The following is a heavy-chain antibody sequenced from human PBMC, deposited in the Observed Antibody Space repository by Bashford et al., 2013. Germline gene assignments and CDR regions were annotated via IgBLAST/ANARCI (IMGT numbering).Heavy chain of an antibody. V-gene: IGHV1-2*02. J-gene: IGHJ4*02. CDR1: GYTFTGYY. D-gene: IGHD6-19*01. Sequence: ASVKVSCKASGYTFTGYYMHWVRQAPGQGLEWMGWINPNSGGTNYAQKFQGRVTMTRDTSISTAYMELSRLRSDDTAVYYCARSTGGWYNFDYWGQGTLVTVSS. CDR3: ARSTGGWYNFDY. CDR2: INPNSGGT.